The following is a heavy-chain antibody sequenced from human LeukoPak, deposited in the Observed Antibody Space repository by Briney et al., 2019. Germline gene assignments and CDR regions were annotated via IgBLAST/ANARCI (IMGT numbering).Heavy chain of an antibody. CDR1: GGSISSGHFY. CDR2: IFHTGST. CDR3: ARVTGYYVVDY. Sequence: SQTLSLTCTVSGGSISSGHFYWSWIRQPPGKGLEWFGHIFHTGSTYYNPSLKSRITISLDTSKNQFSLKLSSVTAADTAVYYCARVTGYYVVDYWGQGTLVTVSS. V-gene: IGHV4-30-4*01. J-gene: IGHJ4*02. D-gene: IGHD3-9*01.